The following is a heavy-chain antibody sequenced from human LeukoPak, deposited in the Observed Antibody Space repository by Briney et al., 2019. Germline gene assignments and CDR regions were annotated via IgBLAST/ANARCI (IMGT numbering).Heavy chain of an antibody. J-gene: IGHJ4*02. CDR2: ITHSGGGT. CDR3: AKAWAAAGILDS. V-gene: IGHV3-23*01. D-gene: IGHD6-13*01. Sequence: GGSLRLSCAASGFTFNSYAMSWVRQAPGKGLAWVSTITHSGGGTFYADSVKGRFTISRDISENTLYLQMNSLKVEDTAVYYCAKAWAAAGILDSWGLGTLVTVSS. CDR1: GFTFNSYA.